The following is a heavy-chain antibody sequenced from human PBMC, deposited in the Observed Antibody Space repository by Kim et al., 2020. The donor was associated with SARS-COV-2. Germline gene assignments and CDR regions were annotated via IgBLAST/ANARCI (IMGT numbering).Heavy chain of an antibody. CDR2: ISGTGGST. D-gene: IGHD4-17*01. CDR1: GFTFSSYA. CDR3: AKAMTTLTTGDWFDP. J-gene: IGHJ5*02. Sequence: GGSLRLSCAASGFTFSSYAMSWVRQAPGKGLEWVSGISGTGGSTYYADSVKGRFTISRDSSKNTLYLQMNSLRAEDTAVYYCAKAMTTLTTGDWFDPWGQGTLVTVSP. V-gene: IGHV3-23*01.